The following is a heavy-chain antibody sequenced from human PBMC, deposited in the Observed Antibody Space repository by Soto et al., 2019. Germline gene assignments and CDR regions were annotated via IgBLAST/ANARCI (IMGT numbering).Heavy chain of an antibody. CDR3: ARQGDFWSGYYQYYFDY. Sequence: SETLSLTCSVSGGSIRSSHTSTYWTWIRQPPGKGLEWIAYIYHNGNTAYNPSLKSRITISVDSSKNQFSLKMNSVTAADTAVYYCARQGDFWSGYYQYYFDYWGQGTLVTVSS. J-gene: IGHJ4*02. D-gene: IGHD3-3*01. V-gene: IGHV4-61*01. CDR1: GGSIRSSHTSTY. CDR2: IYHNGNT.